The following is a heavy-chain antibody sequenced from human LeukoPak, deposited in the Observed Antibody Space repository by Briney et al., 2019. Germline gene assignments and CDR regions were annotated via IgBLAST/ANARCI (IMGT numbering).Heavy chain of an antibody. CDR1: GLTFSSYS. CDR2: ISSSSSYI. CDR3: ARDRGGSGWYNLDY. D-gene: IGHD6-19*01. J-gene: IGHJ4*02. V-gene: IGHV3-21*01. Sequence: GGYLRLSCAASGLTFSSYSMNWVRQAPGKRLEWVSSISSSSSYIYYADSVKGRFTISRDNAKNSLYLQMNSLRAEDTAVYYCARDRGGSGWYNLDYWGQGTLVTVSS.